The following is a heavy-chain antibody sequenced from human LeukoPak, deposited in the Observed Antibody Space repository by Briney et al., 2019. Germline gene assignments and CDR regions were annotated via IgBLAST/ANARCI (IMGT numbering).Heavy chain of an antibody. V-gene: IGHV4-59*01. CDR1: GGSISSYY. CDR3: ARGRVIAARDY. Sequence: PSETLSLTCTVSGGSISSYYWSWIRRPPGKGLEWIGYIYYSGSTSYNPSLKSRVTISVDTSKNQFSLKLTSVTAADTAFYYCARGRVIAARDYWGQGTLVTVSS. CDR2: IYYSGST. J-gene: IGHJ4*02. D-gene: IGHD6-6*01.